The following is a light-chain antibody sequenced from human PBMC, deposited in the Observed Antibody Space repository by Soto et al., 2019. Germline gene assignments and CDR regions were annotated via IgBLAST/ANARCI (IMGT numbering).Light chain of an antibody. CDR1: QSVSSGH. Sequence: ENVLTQSPGTLSLSPGGRATLSCRASQSVSSGHLAWYQQKPGQAPRLLIYGVSSRATGIPDRFSGSGSGTDFALTISRLEPEDFVVYYCQQYGSSPWTFGQGTKVEI. CDR2: GVS. CDR3: QQYGSSPWT. V-gene: IGKV3-20*01. J-gene: IGKJ1*01.